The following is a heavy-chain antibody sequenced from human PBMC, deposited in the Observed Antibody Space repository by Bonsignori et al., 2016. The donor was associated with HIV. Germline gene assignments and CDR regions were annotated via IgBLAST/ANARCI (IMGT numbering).Heavy chain of an antibody. J-gene: IGHJ4*02. CDR1: GDSVSSDPDY. D-gene: IGHD2-15*01. V-gene: IGHV4-61*01. CDR2: IYYSGAT. CDR3: ARDRLETGGLYTFDL. Sequence: QVQLQESGPGLVKPSETLSLTCTVSGDSVSSDPDYWTWIRQPPGKGLEWIGHIYYSGATNYNPSLESRVTISVDTSKNQFSLKLNSVTAADTAVYYCARDRLETGGLYTFDLWGQGTLVIVSS.